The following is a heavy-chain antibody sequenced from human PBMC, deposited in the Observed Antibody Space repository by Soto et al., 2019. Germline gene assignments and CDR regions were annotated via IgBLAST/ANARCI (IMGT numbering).Heavy chain of an antibody. J-gene: IGHJ5*02. CDR1: GFTFSSYA. Sequence: PGGSLRLSCAASGFTFSSYAMHWVRQAPGKGLEWVAVISYDGSNKYYADSVKGRFTISRDNSKNTLYLQMNSLRAEDTAVYYCARETAAGWFDPWGQSTMGTLSS. V-gene: IGHV3-30-3*01. CDR3: ARETAAGWFDP. CDR2: ISYDGSNK. D-gene: IGHD6-13*01.